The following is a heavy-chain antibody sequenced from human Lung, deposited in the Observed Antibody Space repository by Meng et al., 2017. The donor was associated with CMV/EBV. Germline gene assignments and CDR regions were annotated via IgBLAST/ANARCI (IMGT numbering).Heavy chain of an antibody. V-gene: IGHV1-2*02. J-gene: IGHJ5*02. D-gene: IGHD2-21*01. CDR2: INPYSGAT. CDR1: GYSFTGYY. Sequence: ASVKDSXKSSGYSFTGYYLHWVRQAPGQGLEWMGWINPYSGATKYAEKFQGRVTMTRNTSISTAYMELNTLRSDDTAVYYCASSTSGVVIGILRRYNWFDPWGQGTLVTVSS. CDR3: ASSTSGVVIGILRRYNWFDP.